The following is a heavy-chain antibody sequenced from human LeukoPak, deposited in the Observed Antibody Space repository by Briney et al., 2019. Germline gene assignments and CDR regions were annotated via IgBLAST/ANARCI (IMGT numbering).Heavy chain of an antibody. V-gene: IGHV3-23*01. CDR3: GRGGNAYYGRDV. Sequence: GRTLRLSCAASGFTFSSYAMGWARRAPGKGLGWVSALTGSGGSTVYADSAKGRFTIPRDNSRNSLYLQMSRLRREARAVYFLGRGGNAYYGRDVWGGGTTVTVS. J-gene: IGHJ6*01. CDR1: GFTFSSYA. D-gene: IGHD3-10*01. CDR2: LTGSGGST.